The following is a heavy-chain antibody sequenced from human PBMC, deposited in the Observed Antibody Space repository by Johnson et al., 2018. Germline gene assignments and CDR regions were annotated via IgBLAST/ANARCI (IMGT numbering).Heavy chain of an antibody. CDR2: ISYDGSNK. D-gene: IGHD6-13*01. J-gene: IGHJ1*01. CDR1: GFTFSAYG. Sequence: QVQLVESGGGLVQPGGSLRLSCAASGFTFSAYGMHWVRQAPGKGLQWVAVISYDGSNKYYGGSVKGRFTISRDNVTNTLYLQMNSLRDEDTAVDYCAKEWEVAAVGTGGYCHHWGQGTLVTVSS. V-gene: IGHV3-30*18. CDR3: AKEWEVAAVGTGGYCHH.